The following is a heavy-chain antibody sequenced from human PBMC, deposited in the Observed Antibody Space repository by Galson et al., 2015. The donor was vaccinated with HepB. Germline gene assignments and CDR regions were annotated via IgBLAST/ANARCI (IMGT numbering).Heavy chain of an antibody. CDR3: ARDFGYSGMDV. V-gene: IGHV3-33*01. CDR1: GFIFSTYG. Sequence: SLRLSCAASGFIFSTYGMHWVRQALGKGLEWVAMIWFDGSDKYYADSVKGRITISRDDSKNTLYLQMTSLRAEDTAVYYCARDFGYSGMDVWGQGTTVTVSS. CDR2: IWFDGSDK. D-gene: IGHD3-16*01. J-gene: IGHJ6*02.